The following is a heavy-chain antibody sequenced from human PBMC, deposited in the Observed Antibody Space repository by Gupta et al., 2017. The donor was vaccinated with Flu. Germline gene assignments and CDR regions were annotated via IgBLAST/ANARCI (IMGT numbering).Heavy chain of an antibody. CDR2: ITHTCATI. J-gene: IGHJ4*02. D-gene: IGHD3-9*01. CDR1: GFIFSDYS. V-gene: IGHV3-21*06. Sequence: EVHLVESGGGLVEPGGSLKLSCAASGFIFSDYSMKWVRQTPERGLEWVSAITHTCATIYYADSVKGRFTVSKDNAKNSLYLQMNSLRAEDRAVYYCARARGNDWYLDYWGQGTLVTVSS. CDR3: ARARGNDWYLDY.